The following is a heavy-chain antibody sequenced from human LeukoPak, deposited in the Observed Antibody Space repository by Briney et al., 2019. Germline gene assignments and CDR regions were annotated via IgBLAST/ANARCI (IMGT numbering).Heavy chain of an antibody. CDR3: AKDRYYDFWSGYGRAFDI. CDR2: ISGSGGST. J-gene: IGHJ3*02. CDR1: GFTFSSYA. D-gene: IGHD3-3*01. Sequence: PGGSLRLSCAASGFTFSSYAMSWVRQAPGKGLEWVSAISGSGGSTYYADSVKGRFTISRDNSQNTLYLQMNSLRAEDTAVYYCAKDRYYDFWSGYGRAFDIWGQGTMVTVSS. V-gene: IGHV3-23*01.